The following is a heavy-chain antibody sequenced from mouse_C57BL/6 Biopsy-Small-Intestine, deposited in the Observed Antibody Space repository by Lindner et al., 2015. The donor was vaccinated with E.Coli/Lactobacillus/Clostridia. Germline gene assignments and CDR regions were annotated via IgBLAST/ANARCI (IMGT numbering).Heavy chain of an antibody. CDR2: INPNYGTT. Sequence: VQLQESGPELVKPGASVKISCKASGYSFTDYNMNWVRQSNGKSLEWIGVINPNYGTTSYNQKFKGKATLTVDTSSSTAYMELHSLTSEDSAVYFCAREGGLLFDYWGQGTTLTVSS. J-gene: IGHJ2*01. D-gene: IGHD1-1*01. CDR3: AREGGLLFDY. CDR1: GYSFTDYN. V-gene: IGHV1-39*01.